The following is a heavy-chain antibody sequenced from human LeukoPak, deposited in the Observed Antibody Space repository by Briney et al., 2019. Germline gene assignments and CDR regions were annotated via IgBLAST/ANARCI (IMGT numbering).Heavy chain of an antibody. Sequence: SETLSLTCAVYGGSFSGYYWSWIRQPPGKGLEWIGEINHSGSTNYNPSLKSRVTISVDTSKNQFSLKLSSVTAADTAVYYCARVRIEYSSSSDHYYYYFMDVWGKGTTVTVSS. V-gene: IGHV4-34*01. D-gene: IGHD6-6*01. CDR1: GGSFSGYY. CDR2: INHSGST. J-gene: IGHJ6*03. CDR3: ARVRIEYSSSSDHYYYYFMDV.